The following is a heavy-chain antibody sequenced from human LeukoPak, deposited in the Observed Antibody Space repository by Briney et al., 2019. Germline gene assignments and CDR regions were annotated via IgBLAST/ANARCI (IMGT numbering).Heavy chain of an antibody. V-gene: IGHV5-51*01. Sequence: GESLKISCKISGYKLTNNWIGWVRQVPGKGLEWMGIIYPGDSDTRYSPSFQGQVTISADKSISTAYLQWSSPKASDTAMYYCARLPGTTYPDAFDIWGQGTMVTVSS. J-gene: IGHJ3*02. CDR3: ARLPGTTYPDAFDI. CDR2: IYPGDSDT. D-gene: IGHD1-26*01. CDR1: GYKLTNNW.